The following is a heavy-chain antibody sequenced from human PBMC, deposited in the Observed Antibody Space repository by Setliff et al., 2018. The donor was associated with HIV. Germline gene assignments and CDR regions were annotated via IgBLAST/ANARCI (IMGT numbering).Heavy chain of an antibody. J-gene: IGHJ4*02. Sequence: ASVKVSCKASGYTFTTYSFTWVRQAPGQGLEWMGWISAFNGNTNYAQKLQGRFTMTTDTSTSTAYMELRSLRSDDTAVYYCARGGYGWGDLGPVLDYWGQGTLVTVSS. CDR3: ARGGYGWGDLGPVLDY. CDR2: ISAFNGNT. CDR1: GYTFTTYS. V-gene: IGHV1-18*01. D-gene: IGHD5-12*01.